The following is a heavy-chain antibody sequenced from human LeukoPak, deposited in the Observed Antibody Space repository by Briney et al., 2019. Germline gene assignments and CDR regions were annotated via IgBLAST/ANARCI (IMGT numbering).Heavy chain of an antibody. Sequence: PGGSLRLSGAASRFTFSSYSMNWVGHAAGKRLDWVSYISSSGNAIYYADSVKGRFTISRDNAKNSLYLQMNSLRDEDTAVYYCARGPSGSYIDAFDIWGQGTLVTVSS. J-gene: IGHJ3*02. CDR3: ARGPSGSYIDAFDI. D-gene: IGHD1-26*01. V-gene: IGHV3-48*02. CDR2: ISSSGNAI. CDR1: RFTFSSYS.